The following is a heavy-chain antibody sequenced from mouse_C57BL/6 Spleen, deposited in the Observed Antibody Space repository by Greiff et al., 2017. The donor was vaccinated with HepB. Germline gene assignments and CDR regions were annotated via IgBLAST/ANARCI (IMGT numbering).Heavy chain of an antibody. CDR1: GFSLTSYG. CDR2: IWSDGST. CDR3: ARQGYGSSYAMDY. V-gene: IGHV2-6-1*01. D-gene: IGHD1-1*01. J-gene: IGHJ4*01. Sequence: VQLQQSGPGLVAPSQSLSITCTVSGFSLTSYGVHWVRQPPGKGLEWLVVIWSDGSTTYNSALKSRLSISKDNTKSQVFLKMNSLQTDDTAMYYCARQGYGSSYAMDYWGQGTSVTVSS.